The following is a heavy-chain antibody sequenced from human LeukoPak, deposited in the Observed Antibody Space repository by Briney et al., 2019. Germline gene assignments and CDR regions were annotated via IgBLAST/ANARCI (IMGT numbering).Heavy chain of an antibody. V-gene: IGHV3-21*01. CDR3: ARDGALGSYYDSSGYRFDY. Sequence: GGSLRLSCAASGFTFSSYSMNWVHQAPGKGLEWVSSISSSSSYIYYADSVKGRFTISRDNAKNSLYLQMNSLRAEDTAVYYCARDGALGSYYDSSGYRFDYWGQGTLVTVSS. CDR2: ISSSSSYI. D-gene: IGHD3-22*01. CDR1: GFTFSSYS. J-gene: IGHJ4*02.